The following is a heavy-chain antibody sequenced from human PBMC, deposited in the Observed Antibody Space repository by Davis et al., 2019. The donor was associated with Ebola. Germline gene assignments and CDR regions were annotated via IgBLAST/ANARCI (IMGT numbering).Heavy chain of an antibody. J-gene: IGHJ6*02. Sequence: ASVKVSCKASGYTFTGYYMQWVRQAPGQGLEWMGWINPNSGGTNYAQKFQGWVNMTRDTSISTAYMELSRLRSDDTGVYYCARDIGTTVTTTGGMDVWGQGTTVTVSS. CDR3: ARDIGTTVTTTGGMDV. D-gene: IGHD4-11*01. CDR1: GYTFTGYY. CDR2: INPNSGGT. V-gene: IGHV1-2*04.